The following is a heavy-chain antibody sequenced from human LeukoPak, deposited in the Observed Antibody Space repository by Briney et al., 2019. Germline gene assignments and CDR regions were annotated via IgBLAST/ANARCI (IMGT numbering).Heavy chain of an antibody. J-gene: IGHJ4*02. D-gene: IGHD5-24*01. CDR2: IYYSGST. Sequence: PSETLSLTCTVSGGSISSGDYYWSWIRQPPGKGLEWIGYIYYSGSTYYNPSLKSRVTISVDTSKNQFSLKLSSVTAADTAVYYCARQTPLRGWLQFNFDYWGQGTLVTVSS. CDR1: GGSISSGDYY. CDR3: ARQTPLRGWLQFNFDY. V-gene: IGHV4-30-4*08.